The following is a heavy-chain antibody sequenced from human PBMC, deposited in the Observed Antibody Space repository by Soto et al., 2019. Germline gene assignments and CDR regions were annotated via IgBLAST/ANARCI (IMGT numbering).Heavy chain of an antibody. CDR1: GLTFILYG. J-gene: IGHJ3*02. Sequence: QTQLVQSGAEVKKPGASVKVSWKASGLTFILYGVTWVRQAPGQGVEWMGWVSAESLNTHYAQKIQGRVTMTTDTSTSTAYXELSSLTXDDTAVYYCARRVALAPVYDAYDIWGQGTMVTVSS. CDR2: VSAESLNT. CDR3: ARRVALAPVYDAYDI. V-gene: IGHV1-18*01. D-gene: IGHD2-8*01.